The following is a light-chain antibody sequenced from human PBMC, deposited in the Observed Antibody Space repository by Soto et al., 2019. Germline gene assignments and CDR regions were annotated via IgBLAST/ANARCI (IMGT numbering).Light chain of an antibody. V-gene: IGLV2-8*01. Sequence: QSALTQPPSASGSPGESVTISCTGTSSDIGYYNYVSWYQQHPRKAPKLMIFEVNTRPSGVPDHFSGSRSGNTASLTVSGLQAEDADSYYCSSHAGRNKYVIFGGGTKVTVL. CDR2: EVN. J-gene: IGLJ2*01. CDR3: SSHAGRNKYVI. CDR1: SSDIGYYNY.